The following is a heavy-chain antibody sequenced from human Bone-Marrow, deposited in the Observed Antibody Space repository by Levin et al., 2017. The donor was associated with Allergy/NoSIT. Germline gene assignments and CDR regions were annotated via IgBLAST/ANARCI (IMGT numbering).Heavy chain of an antibody. CDR3: ARDPGPDWFSPDV. CDR1: GGSVTTQY. V-gene: IGHV4-59*02. J-gene: IGHJ2*01. Sequence: SETLSLTCTVSGGSVTTQYWNWIRQPPGKGLEWIGYISKTGRTNYSPSLKSRVTILVDKSKKQFSLKLTSVTAADTAVYFCARDPGPDWFSPDVWGRGTLVIVSS. D-gene: IGHD3-9*01. CDR2: ISKTGRT.